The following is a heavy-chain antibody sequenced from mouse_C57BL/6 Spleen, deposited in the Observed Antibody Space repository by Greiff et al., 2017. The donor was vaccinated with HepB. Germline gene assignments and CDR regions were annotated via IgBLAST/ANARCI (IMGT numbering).Heavy chain of an antibody. CDR1: GYTFTDYE. Sequence: QVQLKESGAELVRPGASVTLSCKASGYTFTDYEMHWVKQTPGHGLEWIGAIDPETGGTAYNQKFKGKAILTADKSSSTAYMELRSLTSEDSAVYYSTRTAVVAKTPYFDVWGTGTTVTVAS. J-gene: IGHJ1*03. V-gene: IGHV1-15*01. CDR3: TRTAVVAKTPYFDV. CDR2: IDPETGGT. D-gene: IGHD1-1*01.